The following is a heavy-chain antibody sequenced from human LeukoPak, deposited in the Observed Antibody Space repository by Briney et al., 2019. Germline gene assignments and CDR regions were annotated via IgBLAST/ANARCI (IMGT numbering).Heavy chain of an antibody. D-gene: IGHD2-15*01. J-gene: IGHJ4*02. Sequence: SETLSLTCTVSDGSISSSSYYWGWIRQPPGKGLEWIGYIYYSGSINYNPSLKSRVTISVDTSKNQLSLKLSSVTAADTAVYYCVVGHNYFDYWGQGTLVTVSS. CDR3: VVGHNYFDY. CDR1: DGSISSSSYY. CDR2: IYYSGSI. V-gene: IGHV4-61*05.